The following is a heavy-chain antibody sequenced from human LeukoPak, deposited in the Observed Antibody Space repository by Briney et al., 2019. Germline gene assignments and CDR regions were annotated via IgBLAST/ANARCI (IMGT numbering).Heavy chain of an antibody. V-gene: IGHV3-48*01. D-gene: IGHD3-3*01. CDR1: GFTFSSHS. J-gene: IGHJ4*02. CDR3: AKSVVYYDFWSLPNDY. Sequence: PGGSLTLSCAASGFTFSSHSMNWVRQAPGKGLEWVSYISSSSSTTYYADSVKGRFTISRDNSKNTLFLQMNSLRAEDTAVYYCAKSVVYYDFWSLPNDYWGQGALVTVSS. CDR2: ISSSSSTT.